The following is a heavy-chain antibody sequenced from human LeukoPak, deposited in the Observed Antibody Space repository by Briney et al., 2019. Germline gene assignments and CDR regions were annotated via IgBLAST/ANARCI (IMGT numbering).Heavy chain of an antibody. D-gene: IGHD3-3*01. J-gene: IGHJ4*02. CDR3: ARQNDFRLDY. CDR2: IYPGDSDT. Sequence: GGSLRLSCKGSGYTFSSYWIGWVRQMPGKGLEWMGIIYPGDSDTSYSPPLPGQVTISVDTSIRTAYLQWSSLKASDTAIYYCARQNDFRLDYWGQGTLVTVSS. V-gene: IGHV5-51*01. CDR1: GYTFSSYW.